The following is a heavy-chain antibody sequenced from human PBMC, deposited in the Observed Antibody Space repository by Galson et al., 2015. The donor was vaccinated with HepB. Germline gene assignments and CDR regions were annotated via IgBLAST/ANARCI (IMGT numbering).Heavy chain of an antibody. CDR3: ARDRRGKYCSSSSCYRHAFDI. J-gene: IGHJ3*02. Sequence: SLRLSCAASGFTFSSYAMHWVRQAPGKGLEWVAVISYDGSNKNYADSVKGRFTISRDNSKNTLYLQMNSLRPEDTAVYYCARDRRGKYCSSSSCYRHAFDIWGHGTMVTVSS. V-gene: IGHV3-30-3*01. CDR1: GFTFSSYA. D-gene: IGHD2-2*02. CDR2: ISYDGSNK.